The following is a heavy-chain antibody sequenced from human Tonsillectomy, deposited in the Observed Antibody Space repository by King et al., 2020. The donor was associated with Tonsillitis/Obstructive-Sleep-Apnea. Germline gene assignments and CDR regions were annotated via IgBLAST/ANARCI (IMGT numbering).Heavy chain of an antibody. CDR3: ARVQGYARSRSRARFDF. V-gene: IGHV4-4*02. J-gene: IGHJ4*02. D-gene: IGHD2-8*01. CDR2: IYQSGST. CDR1: GGSITSSNW. Sequence: QLQESGPGVAKPSGTLSLTCAVSGGSITSSNWWSWVRQSPGKGLEWIGEIYQSGSTNYNPSLNSRATISIDKSKTFLPLNLTSVSAADTAVYYCARVQGYARSRSRARFDFWGQGILLTDSS.